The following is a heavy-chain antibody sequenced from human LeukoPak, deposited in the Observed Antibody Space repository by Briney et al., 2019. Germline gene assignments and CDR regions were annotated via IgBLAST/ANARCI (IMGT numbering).Heavy chain of an antibody. CDR3: AKDRDIVVAPLFDY. CDR2: ISGSGGST. Sequence: GGSLRLSCAASGFTFSSYAMSWVRQAPGKGLEWVSAISGSGGSTYDADSAKGRFTISRDNSKNTLYLQMNSLRAGDTAVYYCAKDRDIVVAPLFDYWGQGTLVTVSS. D-gene: IGHD2-2*01. J-gene: IGHJ4*02. CDR1: GFTFSSYA. V-gene: IGHV3-23*01.